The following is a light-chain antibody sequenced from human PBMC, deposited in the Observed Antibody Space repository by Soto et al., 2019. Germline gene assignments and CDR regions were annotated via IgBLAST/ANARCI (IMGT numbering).Light chain of an antibody. Sequence: EIVMTQSPATLSVSPGESATLSCRASQGVTYNLAWYPQKPGQAPRLLIYGASTRATGIPARFSGSGSGTEFTLTISSLQSEDFAVYHCQQYNNWPHTFGRGPKLEIK. CDR3: QQYNNWPHT. J-gene: IGKJ2*01. CDR2: GAS. V-gene: IGKV3-15*01. CDR1: QGVTYN.